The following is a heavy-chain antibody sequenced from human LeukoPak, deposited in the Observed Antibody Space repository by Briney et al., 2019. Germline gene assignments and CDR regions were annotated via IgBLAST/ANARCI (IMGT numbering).Heavy chain of an antibody. CDR2: IGAYNGNT. J-gene: IGHJ5*02. Sequence: GASVKVSCKASGGTFSSYAISWVRQAPGQGLEWMGWIGAYNGNTDYAQKLQGRVTMTTDTSTSTAYMELRSLRSDDTAMYYCARVFLSVVTPKRWFDPWGQGTLVTVSS. V-gene: IGHV1-18*01. D-gene: IGHD4-23*01. CDR3: ARVFLSVVTPKRWFDP. CDR1: GGTFSSYA.